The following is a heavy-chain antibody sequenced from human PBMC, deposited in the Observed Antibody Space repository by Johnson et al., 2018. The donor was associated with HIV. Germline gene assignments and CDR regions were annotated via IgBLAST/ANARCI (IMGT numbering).Heavy chain of an antibody. CDR1: GFTFDDYA. J-gene: IGHJ3*02. V-gene: IGHV3-9*01. Sequence: VQLVESGGGLVQPGRSLRLSCAASGFTFDDYAMHWVRQAPGKGLEWVSGISWNSGSIGYADSVKGRFTISRDNAKNSLYLQMNSLRAEDTALYYCAKAGLSGSFGVAFDIWGHGTMVTVSS. D-gene: IGHD1-26*01. CDR2: ISWNSGSI. CDR3: AKAGLSGSFGVAFDI.